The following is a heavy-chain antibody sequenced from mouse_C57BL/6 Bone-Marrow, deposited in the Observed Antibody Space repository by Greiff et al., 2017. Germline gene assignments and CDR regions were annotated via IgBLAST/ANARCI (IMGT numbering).Heavy chain of an antibody. V-gene: IGHV1-80*01. CDR2: IYPGDGDT. CDR3: ARSLFINTEGY. Sequence: QVQLKQCGAELVKPGASVKISCKASGYAFSSYWMNWVKQRPGKGLEWIGQIYPGDGDTNYNGKFKGKATLTADKSSSTAYMQLSSLTSEDSAVYFCARSLFINTEGYWGQGTTLTVSS. J-gene: IGHJ2*01. CDR1: GYAFSSYW. D-gene: IGHD1-1*01.